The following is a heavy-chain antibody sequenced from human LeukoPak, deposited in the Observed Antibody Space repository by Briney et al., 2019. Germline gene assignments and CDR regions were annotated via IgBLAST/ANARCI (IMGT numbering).Heavy chain of an antibody. Sequence: GGSLRLSCAASGLTFSSYSMSWVRQAPGKGLEWISYISTNSSTYYADSVKGRFTISRDNAKDSLYLQMNSLRAEDTAVYYCARDSSTVTFDYWGQGTLVTVSS. J-gene: IGHJ4*02. V-gene: IGHV3-48*04. CDR2: ISTNSST. CDR3: ARDSSTVTFDY. CDR1: GLTFSSYS. D-gene: IGHD4-17*01.